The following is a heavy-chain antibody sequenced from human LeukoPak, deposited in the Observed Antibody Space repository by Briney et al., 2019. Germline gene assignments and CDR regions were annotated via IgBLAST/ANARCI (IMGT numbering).Heavy chain of an antibody. Sequence: ASVKVSCKASGYTFTGYYMHWVRQAPGQGLEWMGWINPNSGGTNCAQKFQGRVTMTRDTSISTAYMELSRLRSDDTAVYYCARDREQGPLALRGLDYWGQGTLVTVSS. CDR3: ARDREQGPLALRGLDY. V-gene: IGHV1-2*02. J-gene: IGHJ4*02. CDR2: INPNSGGT. CDR1: GYTFTGYY. D-gene: IGHD3-10*01.